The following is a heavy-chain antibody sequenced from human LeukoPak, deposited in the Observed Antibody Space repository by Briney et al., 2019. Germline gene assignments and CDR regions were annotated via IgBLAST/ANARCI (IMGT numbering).Heavy chain of an antibody. J-gene: IGHJ5*02. Sequence: PSETLSLTCTVSGYSISSGYYWGWIRQPPGKGLEWIGSIYHSGSTYYNPSLKSRVTISVDTSKNQFSLKLSSVTAADTAVYYCARVRFLEWSANWFDPWGQGTLVTVSS. CDR2: IYHSGST. D-gene: IGHD3-3*01. CDR1: GYSISSGYY. V-gene: IGHV4-38-2*02. CDR3: ARVRFLEWSANWFDP.